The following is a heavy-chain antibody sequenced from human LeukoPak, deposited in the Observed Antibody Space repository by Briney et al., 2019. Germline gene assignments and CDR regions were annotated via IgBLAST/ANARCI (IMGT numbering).Heavy chain of an antibody. V-gene: IGHV4-59*08. Sequence: SETLSLTCTVSGGSISSFYWSCIRQPPGKGQEGIGYIYYTGSTNYNPSLKGRLTISVDASKNQFSLKLSSVTATDTAVYYCASLSTVTKGYFASWGQGTLVTVSS. J-gene: IGHJ4*02. CDR3: ASLSTVTKGYFAS. CDR2: IYYTGST. D-gene: IGHD4-17*01. CDR1: GGSISSFY.